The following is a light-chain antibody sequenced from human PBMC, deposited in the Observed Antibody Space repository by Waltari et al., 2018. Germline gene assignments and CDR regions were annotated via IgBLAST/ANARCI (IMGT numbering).Light chain of an antibody. Sequence: DIVMTQSPDSLTVSLRARSTTNCRPSQSLFYTPNKRNYLAWYQQKAGQSPKLLIYWASTRESGVPDRFSGSGSGTDFSLTISNLQAEDVAVYYCHQHHTTPWTFGQGTEVEI. CDR1: QSLFYTPNKRNY. J-gene: IGKJ1*01. V-gene: IGKV4-1*01. CDR2: WAS. CDR3: HQHHTTPWT.